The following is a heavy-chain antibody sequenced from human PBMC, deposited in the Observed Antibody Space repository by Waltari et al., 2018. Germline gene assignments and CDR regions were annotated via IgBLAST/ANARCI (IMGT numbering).Heavy chain of an antibody. V-gene: IGHV3-15*07. CDR2: IKSKTDGGTT. CDR3: AKATLTFGGVIASLDY. D-gene: IGHD3-16*02. J-gene: IGHJ4*02. Sequence: EVQLVESGGGLVKPGGSLRLSCAASGFTFSNAWMNWVRQAPGKGLEWVGRIKSKTDGGTTDYAAPVKGRFTISRDDSKNTLYLQMNSLRAEDTAVYYCAKATLTFGGVIASLDYWGQGTLVTVSS. CDR1: GFTFSNAW.